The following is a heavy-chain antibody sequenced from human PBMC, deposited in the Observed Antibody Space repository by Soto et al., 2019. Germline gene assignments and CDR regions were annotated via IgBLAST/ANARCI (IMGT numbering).Heavy chain of an antibody. J-gene: IGHJ4*02. V-gene: IGHV4-31*03. CDR3: ARAVDTAMWYYYDSSGSKAFDY. Sequence: SETLSLTCTVSGGSISRGGYYWSWIRQHPGKGLEWIGYIYYSGSTYYNPSLKSRVTISVDTSKNQFSLKLSSVTAADTAVYYCARAVDTAMWYYYDSSGSKAFDYWGQGTLVTVSS. D-gene: IGHD3-22*01. CDR2: IYYSGST. CDR1: GGSISRGGYY.